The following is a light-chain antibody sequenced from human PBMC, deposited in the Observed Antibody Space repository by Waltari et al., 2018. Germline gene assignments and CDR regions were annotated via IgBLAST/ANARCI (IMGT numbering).Light chain of an antibody. CDR3: QQYYSSRRGIT. CDR2: WAS. J-gene: IGKJ3*01. CDR1: QSVLYSSNNKNY. Sequence: DIVMTQSPDSLAVSLGERATINCKSSQSVLYSSNNKNYLAWYQQKPGQPPKLLIYWASTRESGVPDRFSGSGSGTDFTLTISSLQAEDVAVYYCQQYYSSRRGITFGPGTKVDIK. V-gene: IGKV4-1*01.